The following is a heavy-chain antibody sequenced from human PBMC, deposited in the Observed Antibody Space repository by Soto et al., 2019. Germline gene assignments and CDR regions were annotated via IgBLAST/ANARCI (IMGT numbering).Heavy chain of an antibody. Sequence: EVQLVESGGGLVQPGRSLRLSCAASGFTFDDHAMHWVRQAPGKGLEWVSGISWNSGSIGYADSVKGRFTISRDNAKNSLYLQMNSLRAEDTALYYCAKEGIAAAGRGDDAFDIWGQGTMVTVSS. J-gene: IGHJ3*02. CDR1: GFTFDDHA. CDR2: ISWNSGSI. D-gene: IGHD6-13*01. V-gene: IGHV3-9*01. CDR3: AKEGIAAAGRGDDAFDI.